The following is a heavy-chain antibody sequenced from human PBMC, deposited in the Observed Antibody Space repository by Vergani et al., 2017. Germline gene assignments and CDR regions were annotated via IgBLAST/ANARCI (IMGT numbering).Heavy chain of an antibody. CDR2: IDWDDDK. CDR3: ARSTYYYDSSGYLDY. D-gene: IGHD3-22*01. V-gene: IGHV2-70*15. Sequence: QVTLRESGPALVKPTQTLTLTCTFSGFSLSTSGMCVSWIRQPPGKALEWLARIDWDDDKYYSTSLKTRLTISKDTSKNQVVLTMTNMDPVDTATYYCARSTYYYDSSGYLDYWGQGTLVIVSS. CDR1: GFSLSTSGMC. J-gene: IGHJ4*02.